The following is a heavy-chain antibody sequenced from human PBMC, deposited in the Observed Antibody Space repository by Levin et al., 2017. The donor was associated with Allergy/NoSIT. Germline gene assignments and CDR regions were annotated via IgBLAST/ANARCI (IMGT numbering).Heavy chain of an antibody. CDR2: IFNDGRT. CDR1: GFTVSTNY. J-gene: IGHJ4*02. V-gene: IGHV3-66*02. D-gene: IGHD5-12*01. Sequence: SCAVSGFTVSTNYINWVRQAPGKGLEWVSVIFNDGRTYYADSVKGRFTISRDSSKNTLYLQMNSLRLEDTAVYYFAREAGYSGYDRAGGFDQWGQGTLVTVSS. CDR3: AREAGYSGYDRAGGFDQ.